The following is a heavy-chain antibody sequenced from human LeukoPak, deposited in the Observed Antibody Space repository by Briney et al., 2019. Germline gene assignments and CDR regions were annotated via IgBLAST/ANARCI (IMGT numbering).Heavy chain of an antibody. Sequence: SETLSLTCTVSGGSISSYYWSWIRQPPGKGLEWIGYIYYSGSTNYNPSLKSRVTISVDTSKNQFSLKLSSVTAADTAVYYCAPAMATNGWVGGAFDNWGQGTMVTVSS. CDR2: IYYSGST. CDR3: APAMATNGWVGGAFDN. V-gene: IGHV4-59*12. J-gene: IGHJ3*02. CDR1: GGSISSYY. D-gene: IGHD5-24*01.